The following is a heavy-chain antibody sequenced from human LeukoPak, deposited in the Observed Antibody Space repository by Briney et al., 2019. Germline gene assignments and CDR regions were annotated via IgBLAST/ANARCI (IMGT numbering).Heavy chain of an antibody. CDR1: GGSISSGDYY. D-gene: IGHD3-10*01. Sequence: SQTLSLTCTVSGGSISSGDYYWSWIRQPPGKGLEWIGYIYYSGSTYYNPSLKSRVTISVDTSKNQFSLKLSSVTAADTAVYYCARDSSYCNGSASCWGPDVQVVPGYFFDYWGQGTLVTVSS. CDR3: ARDSSYCNGSASCWGPDVQVVPGYFFDY. V-gene: IGHV4-30-4*01. J-gene: IGHJ4*02. CDR2: IYYSGST.